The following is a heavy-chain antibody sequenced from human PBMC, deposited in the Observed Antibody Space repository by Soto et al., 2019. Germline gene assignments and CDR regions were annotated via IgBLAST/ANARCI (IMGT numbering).Heavy chain of an antibody. Sequence: GGSLRLSCATSGFSFSSYTMNWVRQAPGKGLEWVSYISSSSSTIYYADSVKGRFTISRDNAKNSLYLQMNSLRDEDTAVYYCARGGIAARLDAFDIWGQGTMVTVSS. J-gene: IGHJ3*02. D-gene: IGHD6-6*01. CDR1: GFSFSSYT. V-gene: IGHV3-48*02. CDR2: ISSSSSTI. CDR3: ARGGIAARLDAFDI.